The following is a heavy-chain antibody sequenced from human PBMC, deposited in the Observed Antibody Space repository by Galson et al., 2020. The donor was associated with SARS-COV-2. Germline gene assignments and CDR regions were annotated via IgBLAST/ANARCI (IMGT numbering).Heavy chain of an antibody. J-gene: IGHJ6*02. CDR3: ARGVPAAIYYYYGLDV. V-gene: IGHV4-34*01. CDR2: INHSGST. Sequence: SETLSLTCAVYGGSFSVYYWSWIRQPPGKGLEWIGEINHSGSTNYNPSLKSRVTISVDTSKNQFSLKLSSVTAADTAVYYCARGVPAAIYYYYGLDVWGQGTTVTVSS. D-gene: IGHD2-2*02. CDR1: GGSFSVYY.